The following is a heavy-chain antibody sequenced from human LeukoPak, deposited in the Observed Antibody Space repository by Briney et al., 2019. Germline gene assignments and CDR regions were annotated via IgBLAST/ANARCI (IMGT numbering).Heavy chain of an antibody. V-gene: IGHV4-59*12. CDR3: ARDLRGYSYGSPYYYYYMDV. J-gene: IGHJ6*03. CDR2: IYYSGST. D-gene: IGHD5-18*01. Sequence: PSETLSLTCTVSGGSISSYYWSWIRQPPGKGLEWIGYIYYSGSTNYNPSLKSRVTISVDTSKNQFSLKLSSVTAADTAVYYCARDLRGYSYGSPYYYYYMDVWGKGTTVTISS. CDR1: GGSISSYY.